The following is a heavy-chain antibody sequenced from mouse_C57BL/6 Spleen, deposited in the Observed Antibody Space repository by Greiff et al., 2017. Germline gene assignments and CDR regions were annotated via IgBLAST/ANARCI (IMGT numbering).Heavy chain of an antibody. CDR3: ARWGEGITTVVSYARDY. CDR2: IYPGSGST. D-gene: IGHD1-1*01. CDR1: GYTFTSYW. V-gene: IGHV1-55*01. Sequence: QVQLKEPGAELVKPGASVKMSCKASGYTFTSYWITWVKQRPGQGLEWIGDIYPGSGSTNYNEKFKSKATLTVDTSSSTAYMQLSSLTAEDSAVYYCARWGEGITTVVSYARDYWGQGTSVTVSS. J-gene: IGHJ4*01.